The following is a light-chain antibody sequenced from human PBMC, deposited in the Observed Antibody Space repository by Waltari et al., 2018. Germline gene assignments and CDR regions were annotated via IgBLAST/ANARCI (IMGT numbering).Light chain of an antibody. CDR1: TSNIGNNY. V-gene: IGLV1-51*02. CDR2: GND. CDR3: GTWDNTLSAV. Sequence: QSVLTQPPSVSAAPGQKVSSSCSGSTSNIGNNYVSWYQQFPGEAPKVLIYGNDKRTTGIPDRFSGSKSGTSATLDITGLQTGDEAVYYCGTWDNTLSAVFGGGTKVTVL. J-gene: IGLJ2*01.